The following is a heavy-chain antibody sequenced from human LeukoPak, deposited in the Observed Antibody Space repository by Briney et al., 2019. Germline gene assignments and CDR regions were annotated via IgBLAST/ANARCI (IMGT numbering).Heavy chain of an antibody. Sequence: ASXXXXXXASXXTFTNYGISXVRQAPGQGREWXGWISAYNGNTNYAQKLQGRVTMTTDTSTSTAYMEVRSLRSDDTAMYYCARQSFGSGSRDDALDIWGQGTVVTVSS. D-gene: IGHD3-10*01. CDR3: ARQSFGSGSRDDALDI. CDR1: XXTFTNYG. CDR2: ISAYNGNT. J-gene: IGHJ3*02. V-gene: IGHV1-18*01.